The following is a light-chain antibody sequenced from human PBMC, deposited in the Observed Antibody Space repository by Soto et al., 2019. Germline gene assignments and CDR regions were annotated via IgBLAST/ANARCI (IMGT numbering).Light chain of an antibody. CDR2: GAS. J-gene: IGKJ1*01. CDR1: QSVSSN. Sequence: EIVMTQSPATLSVSPGERATLSCRASQSVSSNLAWYQQKPGQAPRLLIYGASTRATGIPARFSVSGSGTEFTLTISSLQYEDFAVYYCQQYSNWPPWTFGQGTKVEIK. CDR3: QQYSNWPPWT. V-gene: IGKV3-15*01.